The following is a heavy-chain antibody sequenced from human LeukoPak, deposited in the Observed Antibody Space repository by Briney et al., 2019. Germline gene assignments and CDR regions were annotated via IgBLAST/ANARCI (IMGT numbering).Heavy chain of an antibody. D-gene: IGHD2-2*01. CDR2: ISSSSSYI. J-gene: IGHJ6*03. CDR1: GFTFSSYS. CDR3: ARDGSIVVVPAAKGYMDV. Sequence: GGSLRLSCAASGFTFSSYSLNWVRQAPGKGLEWVSSISSSSSYIYYADSVKGRFTISRDNAKNSLYLQMNSLRAEDTAVYYCARDGSIVVVPAAKGYMDVWGKGTTVTISS. V-gene: IGHV3-21*01.